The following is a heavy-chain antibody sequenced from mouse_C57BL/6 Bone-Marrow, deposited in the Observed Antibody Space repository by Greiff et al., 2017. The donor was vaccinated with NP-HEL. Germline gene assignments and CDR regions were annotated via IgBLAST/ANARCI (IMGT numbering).Heavy chain of an antibody. CDR1: GYSITSGYD. Sequence: EVQVVESGPGMVKPSQSLSLTCTVTGYSITSGYDWHWIRHFPGNKLEWMGYISYSGSTNYNPSLKSRISITHDTSKNHFFLKLNSVTTEDTATYYCARDYYGSSYVVWFAYWGQGTLVTVSA. V-gene: IGHV3-1*01. J-gene: IGHJ3*01. CDR2: ISYSGST. CDR3: ARDYYGSSYVVWFAY. D-gene: IGHD1-1*01.